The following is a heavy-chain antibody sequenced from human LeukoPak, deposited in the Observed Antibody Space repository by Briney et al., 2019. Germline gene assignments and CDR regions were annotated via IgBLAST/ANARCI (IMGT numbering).Heavy chain of an antibody. CDR2: IKQDGSEK. D-gene: IGHD3-9*01. V-gene: IGHV3-7*01. J-gene: IGHJ5*02. CDR1: RFTFSSYW. Sequence: GGSPRLSCAASRFTFSSYWMSWVRQAPGKGLGWVANIKQDGSEKYYVDSVKGRFTISRDNAKNSLYLQMNSLRAEDTAVYYCATFNILTGYQWFDPWGQGTLVTVSS. CDR3: ATFNILTGYQWFDP.